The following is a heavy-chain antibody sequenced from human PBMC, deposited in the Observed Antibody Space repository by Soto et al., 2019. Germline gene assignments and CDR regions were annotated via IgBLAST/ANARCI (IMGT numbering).Heavy chain of an antibody. CDR2: TYYRSKWYN. CDR1: GDSVSSNRAA. Sequence: PSQTLSLTCAISGDSVSSNRAAWNWIRQSPSRGLEWLGRTYYRSKWYNDYAVSVKSRITINPDTSKNQFSLQLNSVTPEDTAVSYCARLSVAGSRYYYYGMDVWGQGTTVTVSS. D-gene: IGHD6-19*01. J-gene: IGHJ6*02. CDR3: ARLSVAGSRYYYYGMDV. V-gene: IGHV6-1*01.